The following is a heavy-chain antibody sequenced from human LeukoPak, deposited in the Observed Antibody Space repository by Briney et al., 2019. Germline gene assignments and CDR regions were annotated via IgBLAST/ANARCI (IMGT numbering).Heavy chain of an antibody. Sequence: SETLSLTCTVSGGSISSYYWSWIRQPPGKGLEWIEYIYYSGSTNYNPSLKSRVTISVDTSKNQFSLKLSSVTAADTAVYYCARQIGVAAAGTRYYGMDVWGQGTTVTVSS. CDR1: GGSISSYY. CDR3: ARQIGVAAAGTRYYGMDV. V-gene: IGHV4-59*08. CDR2: IYYSGST. J-gene: IGHJ6*02. D-gene: IGHD6-13*01.